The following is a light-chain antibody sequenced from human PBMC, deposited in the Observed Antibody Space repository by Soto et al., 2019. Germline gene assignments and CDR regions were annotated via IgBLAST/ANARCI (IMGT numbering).Light chain of an antibody. CDR1: QSISNW. CDR2: KAS. CDR3: QQYYNYPLT. V-gene: IGKV1-5*03. Sequence: DIQMTQSPSTLSASVGDRVTITCRASQSISNWLAWYQQMPGKAPKLLIYKASTSESGVPSSFSGSGSGTEFTLTISSLRPDDFATYYCQQYYNYPLTFGQGTKVEI. J-gene: IGKJ1*01.